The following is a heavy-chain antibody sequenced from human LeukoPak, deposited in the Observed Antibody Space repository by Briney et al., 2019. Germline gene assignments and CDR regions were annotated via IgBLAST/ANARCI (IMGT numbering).Heavy chain of an antibody. CDR1: GGSIRSYY. J-gene: IGHJ4*02. CDR2: MYTSGST. D-gene: IGHD3-10*01. CDR3: ARDTGYYFGSGNYLYYFDY. V-gene: IGHV4-4*07. Sequence: SETLSITCTVFGGSIRSYYWSWIRQPAGKGLEWIGRMYTSGSTNYNPSLKSRVTMSVDTSKNQFSLKLSSVTAADTAVYYCARDTGYYFGSGNYLYYFDYWGQGTLVTVSS.